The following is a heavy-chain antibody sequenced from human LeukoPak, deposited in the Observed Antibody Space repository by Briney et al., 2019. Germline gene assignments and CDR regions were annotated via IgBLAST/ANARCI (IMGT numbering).Heavy chain of an antibody. V-gene: IGHV3-30*04. J-gene: IGHJ6*02. CDR3: AKDSYGMDV. CDR2: ISYDGSNK. Sequence: GRSLRLSCAASGFTFSSYAMHWVRQAPGKGLEWVAVISYDGSNKYYADSVKGRFTVSRDNSKNMLYLQVNSLTIEDTAMYYCAKDSYGMDVWGQGTTVTVSS. CDR1: GFTFSSYA.